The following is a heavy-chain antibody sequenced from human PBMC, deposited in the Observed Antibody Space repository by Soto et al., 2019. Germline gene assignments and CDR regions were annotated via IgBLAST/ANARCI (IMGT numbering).Heavy chain of an antibody. Sequence: GGSLRLSCAASGFICSSYDMSWVRQAPGKGLEWVSTILVDGRTFYVDSVKGRFTISRDTSQNTVYLQMNSLTAGNTALYYCAKATATGGGAFDICGQGTMVTVPS. CDR3: AKATATGGGAFDI. J-gene: IGHJ3*02. D-gene: IGHD2-8*02. V-gene: IGHV3-23*01. CDR2: ILVDGRT. CDR1: GFICSSYD.